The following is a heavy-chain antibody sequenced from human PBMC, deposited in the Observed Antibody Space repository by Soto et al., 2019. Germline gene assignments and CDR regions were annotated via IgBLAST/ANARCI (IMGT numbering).Heavy chain of an antibody. CDR1: GGTFSSYT. V-gene: IGHV1-69*02. J-gene: IGHJ6*03. CDR3: ALTDCSSTSCYTTYYMDV. D-gene: IGHD2-2*02. CDR2: IIPILGIA. Sequence: SVKVSCKASGGTFSSYTISWVRQAPGQGLEWMGRIIPILGIANYAQKFQGRVTITADKSTSTAYMELSSLRSEDTAVYYCALTDCSSTSCYTTYYMDVWGKGTTVTVSS.